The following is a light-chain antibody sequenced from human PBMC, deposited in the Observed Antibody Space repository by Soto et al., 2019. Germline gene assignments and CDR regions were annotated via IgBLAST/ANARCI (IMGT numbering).Light chain of an antibody. CDR3: QQSYRSPHT. V-gene: IGKV1-39*01. CDR2: AAS. J-gene: IGKJ2*01. Sequence: IQLTQSPSSLSASVGDRVTVTCRASQSINFYLNWYQQKPGKAPTLLIYAASSLQSGVPSRFSGGGSRTDFTLTITSLQAEDFATYYCQQSYRSPHTFGQGTKLEI. CDR1: QSINFY.